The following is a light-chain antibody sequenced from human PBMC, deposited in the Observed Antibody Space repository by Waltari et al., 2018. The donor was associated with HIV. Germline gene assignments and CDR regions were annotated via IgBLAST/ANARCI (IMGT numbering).Light chain of an antibody. CDR3: ATSTRGSTCV. V-gene: IGLV2-14*01. Sequence: QSALAHSASVSGSPALSITIPCTATTNDIDNYDPFSCYQQQSGKAPKLLIYKVTNRPSGVANRFSGSKSGNTTSLIITGLQTDDEAHYYCATSTRGSTCVFGGGTKVIVL. CDR1: TNDIDNYDP. CDR2: KVT. J-gene: IGLJ3*02.